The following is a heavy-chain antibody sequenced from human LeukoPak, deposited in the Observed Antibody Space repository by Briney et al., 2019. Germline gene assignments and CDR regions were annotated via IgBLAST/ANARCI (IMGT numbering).Heavy chain of an antibody. J-gene: IGHJ4*02. CDR2: IWYDGYNE. V-gene: IGHV3-33*01. Sequence: PGGSLRLSCAASGFTFNNYGMHWVRQAPGKGLEWVAVIWYDGYNEFYADSVKGRFTISRDNSKNTLYLQMDSLRAEDTAVYYCARPSYCGSESQLYYFGYWGQGTLVTVSS. CDR1: GFTFNNYG. D-gene: IGHD3-10*01. CDR3: ARPSYCGSESQLYYFGY.